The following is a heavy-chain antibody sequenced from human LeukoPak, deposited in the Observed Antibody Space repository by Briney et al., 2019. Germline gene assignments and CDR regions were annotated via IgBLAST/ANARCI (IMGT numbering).Heavy chain of an antibody. Sequence: GGSLRLSCAASGFTFSSYSMHWVRHAPGKGLEGVSSISSSSSYIYYADSVKGRFTISRDNAKNSLYLQMNSLRAEDTAVYYCARLTAMVTRYGMDVWGQGTTVSVSS. CDR2: ISSSSSYI. CDR1: GFTFSSYS. CDR3: ARLTAMVTRYGMDV. D-gene: IGHD5-18*01. J-gene: IGHJ6*02. V-gene: IGHV3-21*01.